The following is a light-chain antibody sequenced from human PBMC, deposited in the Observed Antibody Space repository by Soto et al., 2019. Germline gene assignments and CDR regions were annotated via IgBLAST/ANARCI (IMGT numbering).Light chain of an antibody. CDR3: QQFGSSPLFT. J-gene: IGKJ3*01. V-gene: IGKV3-20*01. CDR1: QSVSSSY. Sequence: EIVLTQSPGTLSLCPGERATLSCRASQSVSSSYLAWYQQKPGQAPRLLIYGASSRATGIPDRFSGSGSGTDVVLTISRLEPEDFAVYYCQQFGSSPLFTFGPGTKVDVK. CDR2: GAS.